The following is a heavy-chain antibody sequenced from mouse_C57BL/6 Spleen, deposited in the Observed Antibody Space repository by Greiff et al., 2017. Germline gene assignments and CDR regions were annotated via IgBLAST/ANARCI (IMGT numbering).Heavy chain of an antibody. Sequence: QVQLKQSGAELVRPGASVTLSCKASGYTFTDYEMHWVKQTPVHGLEWIGAIDPETGGTAYNQKFKGKAILTADKSSSTAYMELRSLTSEDSAVYYCTRGGGTMVNFDYWGQGTTLTVSS. D-gene: IGHD2-1*01. CDR2: IDPETGGT. J-gene: IGHJ2*01. V-gene: IGHV1-15*01. CDR3: TRGGGTMVNFDY. CDR1: GYTFTDYE.